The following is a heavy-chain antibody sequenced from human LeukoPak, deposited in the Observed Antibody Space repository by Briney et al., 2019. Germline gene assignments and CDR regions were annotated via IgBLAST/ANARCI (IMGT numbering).Heavy chain of an antibody. Sequence: GGSLRLSCAASGFTFSNAWISWVRQAPGKGLEWVSAISGSGGSTYYADSVKGRFTISRDNSKNTLYLQMNSLRAEDTAVYYCAKDGGSYTTLSRYFDYWGQGTLVTVSS. CDR3: AKDGGSYTTLSRYFDY. J-gene: IGHJ4*02. CDR2: ISGSGGST. CDR1: GFTFSNAW. D-gene: IGHD1-26*01. V-gene: IGHV3-23*01.